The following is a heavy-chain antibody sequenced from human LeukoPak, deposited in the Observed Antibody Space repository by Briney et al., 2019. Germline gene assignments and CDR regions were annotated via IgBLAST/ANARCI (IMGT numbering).Heavy chain of an antibody. CDR3: ARGYSSGWYEEHPVYYFDY. CDR2: IYTSGST. CDR1: GGSISSYY. V-gene: IGHV4-4*07. D-gene: IGHD6-19*01. J-gene: IGHJ4*02. Sequence: SETLSLTCTVSGGSISSYYWSWIRQPAGKGLEWIGRIYTSGSTNYNPSLKSRVTMSVDTSKNQFSLKLSSVTAADTAVYYCARGYSSGWYEEHPVYYFDYWGQGTLVTVSS.